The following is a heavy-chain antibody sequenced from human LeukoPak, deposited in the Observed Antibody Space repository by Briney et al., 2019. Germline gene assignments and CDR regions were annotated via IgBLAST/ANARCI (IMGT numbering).Heavy chain of an antibody. CDR3: ARCGSDYDGGAFDI. Sequence: PGGSLRLSCAASRFSVRSHYMSWVRQAPGKGLEWVAVIYSDRRTHYGDSVKGRFTISRDNSNNTLHLQMNSLRGEDTAVYYCARCGSDYDGGAFDIWGQGTVVTVSS. CDR2: IYSDRRT. J-gene: IGHJ3*02. D-gene: IGHD2-21*02. CDR1: RFSVRSHY. V-gene: IGHV3-53*01.